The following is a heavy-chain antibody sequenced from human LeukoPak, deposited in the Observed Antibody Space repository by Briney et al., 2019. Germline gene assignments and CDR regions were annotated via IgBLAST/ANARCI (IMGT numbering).Heavy chain of an antibody. J-gene: IGHJ4*02. CDR2: ISWNSGSI. CDR3: AKAIGRYNWNYGGVNFDY. Sequence: GGSLRLSCAASGFTFDDYAMHWVRQAPGKGLEWVSGISWNSGSIGYADSVKGRFTISRDNAKNSLYLQMNSLRAEDMALYYCAKAIGRYNWNYGGVNFDYWGQGTLVTVSS. CDR1: GFTFDDYA. D-gene: IGHD1-7*01. V-gene: IGHV3-9*03.